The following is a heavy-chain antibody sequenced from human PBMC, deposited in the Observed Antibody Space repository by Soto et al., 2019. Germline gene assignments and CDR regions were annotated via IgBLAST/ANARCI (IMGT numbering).Heavy chain of an antibody. CDR1: GYTITSYG. V-gene: IGHV1-18*01. Sequence: ASVKPSCTDSGYTITSYGISWVRQAPKQGLEWMGWISAYNGNTNYAQKLQGRVTMTTDTSTSTAYMELRSLRSDDTAVYYCARGGMYYDILTGYPSPYYYYGMDVWGQGTTVTVSS. CDR3: ARGGMYYDILTGYPSPYYYYGMDV. J-gene: IGHJ6*02. CDR2: ISAYNGNT. D-gene: IGHD3-9*01.